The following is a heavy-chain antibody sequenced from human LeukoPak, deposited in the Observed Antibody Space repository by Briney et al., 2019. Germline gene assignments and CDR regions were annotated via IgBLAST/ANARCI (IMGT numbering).Heavy chain of an antibody. D-gene: IGHD5-18*01. CDR3: AKDRGYSYGYGWFDP. J-gene: IGHJ5*02. CDR1: GFTFDDYA. Sequence: PGGSLRLSCEASGFTFDDYAMHWVRQAPGKGLEWVSGISWNSGSIGYADSVKGRFTISGDNAKNSLYLQMNSLRAEDTALYYCAKDRGYSYGYGWFDPWGQGTLVTVSS. CDR2: ISWNSGSI. V-gene: IGHV3-9*01.